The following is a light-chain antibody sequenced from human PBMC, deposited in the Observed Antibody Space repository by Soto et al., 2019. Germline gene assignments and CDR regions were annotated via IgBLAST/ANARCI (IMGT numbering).Light chain of an antibody. CDR2: EGS. V-gene: IGLV2-23*01. CDR1: SSDVGSYNL. Sequence: QSALIQPASVSGSPGQSITISRTGTSSDVGSYNLVSWYQQHPGKAPKLMIYEGSKRPSGVSNRFSGSKSGNTASLTISGLQAEDEADYYCCSYAGSSTSPYVFGTGTKVTVL. CDR3: CSYAGSSTSPYV. J-gene: IGLJ1*01.